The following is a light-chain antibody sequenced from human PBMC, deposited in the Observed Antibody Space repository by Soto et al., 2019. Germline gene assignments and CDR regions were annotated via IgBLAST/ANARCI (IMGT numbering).Light chain of an antibody. Sequence: IVLTQSPATLSLSPGERATLSCRASQSVSSYLAWYQQKPGQAPRLLIYDASNRATGIPARFSGSGSGTDFTPTISSLEPEDFAVYYCQQRSNWITFGQGTRLEI. CDR3: QQRSNWIT. J-gene: IGKJ5*01. CDR2: DAS. CDR1: QSVSSY. V-gene: IGKV3-11*01.